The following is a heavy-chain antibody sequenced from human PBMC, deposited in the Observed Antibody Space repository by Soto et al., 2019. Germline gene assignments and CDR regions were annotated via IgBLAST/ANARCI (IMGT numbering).Heavy chain of an antibody. J-gene: IGHJ4*02. Sequence: GSLRLSSEASGFTFSSYAMSWVRQAPGKGLEWFSAITGDGGDTFHADSVRGRLTISRDNSRNTLYLQMDSLRAEDTALYYCAKGSATSRPYYFDYWGQGTLVTVSS. V-gene: IGHV3-23*01. CDR1: GFTFSSYA. CDR2: ITGDGGDT. CDR3: AKGSATSRPYYFDY.